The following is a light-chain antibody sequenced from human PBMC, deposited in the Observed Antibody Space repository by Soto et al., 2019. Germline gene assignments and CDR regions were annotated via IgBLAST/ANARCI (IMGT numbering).Light chain of an antibody. CDR1: SSDVGGYNF. V-gene: IGLV2-8*01. Sequence: QSVLTQPPSASGSPGQSVTISCTGTSSDVGGYNFVSWYQQHPGKAPQLIIYEVTKRPSGVPDRFSGSKSGNTASLTVSGLQTEDEADYYCSSYAATNNYVFGSGTKATLL. J-gene: IGLJ1*01. CDR2: EVT. CDR3: SSYAATNNYV.